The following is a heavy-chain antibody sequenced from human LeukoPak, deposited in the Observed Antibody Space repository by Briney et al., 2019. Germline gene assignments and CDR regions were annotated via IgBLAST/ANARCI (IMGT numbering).Heavy chain of an antibody. Sequence: SQTLSLTCTVSGDSISRGRYYWSWVRQPAGKELEWIGRIYASGKTDYNPYTPSLKSRVAMSLDTSKNQVSLYLTSVTAADTAMYFCARSFSEKFYFESWGQGTLVTVSS. J-gene: IGHJ4*02. CDR2: IYASGKT. CDR1: GDSISRGRYY. V-gene: IGHV4-61*02. D-gene: IGHD1-26*01. CDR3: ARSFSEKFYFES.